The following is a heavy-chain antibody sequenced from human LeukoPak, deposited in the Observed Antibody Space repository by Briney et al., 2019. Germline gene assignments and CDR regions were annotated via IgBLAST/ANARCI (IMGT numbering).Heavy chain of an antibody. Sequence: GGSLRLSCVASGFTFSDYAMNWVRQAPGRGLEWVSYIVGSGSSTTVYYADSVKGRFTISRDSARNSLYLQMNSLRVEDTAVYYCARGGSRSSRGDYWGQGTQVTVSS. CDR3: ARGGSRSSRGDY. CDR2: IVGSGSSTTV. D-gene: IGHD6-6*01. CDR1: GFTFSDYA. J-gene: IGHJ4*02. V-gene: IGHV3-48*01.